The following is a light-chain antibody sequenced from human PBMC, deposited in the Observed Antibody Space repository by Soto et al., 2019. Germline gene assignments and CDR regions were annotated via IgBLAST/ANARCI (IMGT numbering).Light chain of an antibody. CDR2: DVN. CDR1: SSDVGGYDY. CDR3: LSHTTSRTYV. Sequence: QSVLTQPRSVSGSPGQSVTISCTGTSSDVGGYDYVSWYQQHPGKAPKLMIYDVNNRPSGVSYRFSGSKSGNTASLTISRLQTEDEADYYCLSHTTSRTYVFGPGTKVTVL. V-gene: IGLV2-11*01. J-gene: IGLJ1*01.